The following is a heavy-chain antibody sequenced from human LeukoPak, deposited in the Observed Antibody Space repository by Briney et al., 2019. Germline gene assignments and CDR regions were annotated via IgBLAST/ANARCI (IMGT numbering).Heavy chain of an antibody. Sequence: GGSLRLSCAASGFTFSSYAMSWVRQAPGKGLEWVSAISGSGGSTYYADSVKGRFTISGDNSKNTLYLQMNSLRAEDTAVYYCATSRRGWGSYFRYYFDYWGQGTLVTVSS. CDR2: ISGSGGST. CDR3: ATSRRGWGSYFRYYFDY. CDR1: GFTFSSYA. V-gene: IGHV3-23*01. J-gene: IGHJ4*02. D-gene: IGHD1-26*01.